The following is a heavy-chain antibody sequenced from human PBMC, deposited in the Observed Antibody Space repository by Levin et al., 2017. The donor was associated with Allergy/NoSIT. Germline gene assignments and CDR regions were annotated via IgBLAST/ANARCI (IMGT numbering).Heavy chain of an antibody. CDR1: GFTFSSYT. J-gene: IGHJ6*02. D-gene: IGHD2-8*01. V-gene: IGHV3-30-3*01. Sequence: RAGGSLRLSCAASGFTFSSYTLHWVRQAPGKGLEWVAIISYDGNNKYYADSVKGRFTISRDNSKNTLYLQMNSLRAEDTAVFYCARLRCNDGVCSYYYGMDVWGQGTTVTVSS. CDR3: ARLRCNDGVCSYYYGMDV. CDR2: ISYDGNNK.